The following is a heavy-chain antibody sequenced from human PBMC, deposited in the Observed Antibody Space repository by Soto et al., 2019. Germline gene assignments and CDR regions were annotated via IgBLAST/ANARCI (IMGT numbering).Heavy chain of an antibody. CDR2: IYYSGST. CDR3: AREAAGRGLALDY. D-gene: IGHD6-13*01. J-gene: IGHJ4*02. Sequence: PSETLSLTCTVSGGSISSYYWSWIRQPPGKGLEWIGYIYYSGSTNYNPSLKSRVTISVDTSKNQFSLKLSSVTAADTAVYYCAREAAGRGLALDYWGQGTLVTVSS. CDR1: GGSISSYY. V-gene: IGHV4-59*01.